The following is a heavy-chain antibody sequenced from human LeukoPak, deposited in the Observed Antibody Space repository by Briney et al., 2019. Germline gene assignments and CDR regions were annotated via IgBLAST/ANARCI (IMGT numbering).Heavy chain of an antibody. J-gene: IGHJ4*02. CDR3: ARDVGCSSTSCYAIFDY. CDR2: ISSRSSYI. Sequence: GGSLRLSCAASGFTFSSYSMNWVRQAPGKGLEWVSFISSRSSYIYYADSVKGRFTLSRDNAKNSLYLQMNSLRAEDTAVYYCARDVGCSSTSCYAIFDYWGQGTLVTVSS. CDR1: GFTFSSYS. V-gene: IGHV3-21*01. D-gene: IGHD2-2*01.